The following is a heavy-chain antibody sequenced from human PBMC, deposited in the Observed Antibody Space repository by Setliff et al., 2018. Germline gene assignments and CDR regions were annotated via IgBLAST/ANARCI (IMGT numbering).Heavy chain of an antibody. J-gene: IGHJ6*03. Sequence: GGSLRLSCAASGFTFSYAWMHWVRQAPGKGLEWVGRSKSKTAGETTDYAAPVKGRFIISRDDSKRTLYLQMNSLKNEDTALYYCMSTPSGTYSTYYYYYNMDVWGKGTQVTVSS. D-gene: IGHD3-10*01. CDR2: SKSKTAGETT. CDR1: GFTFSYAW. CDR3: MSTPSGTYSTYYYYYNMDV. V-gene: IGHV3-15*07.